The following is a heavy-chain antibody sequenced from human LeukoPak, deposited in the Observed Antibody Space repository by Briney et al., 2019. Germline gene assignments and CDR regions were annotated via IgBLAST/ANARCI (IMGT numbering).Heavy chain of an antibody. CDR1: GFTFSHYP. CDR3: ARDRRYYFDY. V-gene: IGHV3-30*01. J-gene: IGHJ4*02. Sequence: GGSLRLSCAASGFTFSHYPMHWVRQAPGKGLEWLAVMSYDSNYRYYADSVKGRFTISRGNSNNTLYLQIDSLRPEDTAMYFCARDRRYYFDYWGQGTLVTVSS. CDR2: MSYDSNYR.